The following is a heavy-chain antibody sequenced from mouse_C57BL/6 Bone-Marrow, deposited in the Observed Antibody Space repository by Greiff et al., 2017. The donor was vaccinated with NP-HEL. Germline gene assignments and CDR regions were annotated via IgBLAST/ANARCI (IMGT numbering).Heavy chain of an antibody. CDR2: IDPSNSYT. CDR3: ARDGGDSWWDY. Sequence: VQLQQPGAVLVRPGTSVKLSCKASGYTFTSYCMHWVKQSPGQGLECIGVIDPSNSYTTYNHKFKGKATLTVDTSSSTAYMQLSSLTSEDSAVYYCARDGGDSWWDYGGQGTVVTVTA. CDR1: GYTFTSYC. J-gene: IGHJ3*01. V-gene: IGHV1-59*01. D-gene: IGHD2-13*01.